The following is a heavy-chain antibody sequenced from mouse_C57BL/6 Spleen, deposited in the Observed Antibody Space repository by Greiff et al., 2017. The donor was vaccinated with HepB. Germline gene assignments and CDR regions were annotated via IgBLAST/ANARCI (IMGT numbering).Heavy chain of an antibody. CDR3: ARWGDGYYGETWFAY. Sequence: VKLMESGAELVRPGASVKLSCKASGYTFTDYYINWVKQRPGQGLEWIARIYPGSGNTYYNEKFKGKATLTAEKSSSTAYMQLSSLTSEDSAVYFCARWGDGYYGETWFAYWGQGTLVTVSA. D-gene: IGHD2-3*01. CDR1: GYTFTDYY. CDR2: IYPGSGNT. V-gene: IGHV1-76*01. J-gene: IGHJ3*01.